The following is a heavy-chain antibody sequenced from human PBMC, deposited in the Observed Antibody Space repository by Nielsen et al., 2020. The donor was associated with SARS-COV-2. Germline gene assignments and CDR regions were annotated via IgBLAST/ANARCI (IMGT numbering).Heavy chain of an antibody. CDR1: GGSISSSNW. J-gene: IGHJ6*02. CDR2: IYHSGST. CDR3: ARQAGSGRFGELFKISYYYYGMDV. D-gene: IGHD3-10*01. V-gene: IGHV4-4*02. Sequence: SETLSLTCAVSGGSISSSNWWSWVRQPPGKGLEWIGEIYHSGSTNYNPSLKSRVTISVDKSKNQFSLKLSSVTAADTAVYYCARQAGSGRFGELFKISYYYYGMDVWGQGTTVTVSS.